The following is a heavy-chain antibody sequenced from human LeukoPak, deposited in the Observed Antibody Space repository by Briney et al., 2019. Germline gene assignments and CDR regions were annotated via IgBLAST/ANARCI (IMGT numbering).Heavy chain of an antibody. D-gene: IGHD5-18*01. CDR3: AREKDNYGHVGY. V-gene: IGHV4-31*03. Sequence: SETLSLTCTVSGGSISSGDYHWSWIRQLPGKGLEWIGNIHYSGKTYYNPSLQSRLTISVDTSKNQLSLRLSSVTAADTAIYYCAREKDNYGHVGYWGQGALVTVSS. J-gene: IGHJ4*02. CDR1: GGSISSGDYH. CDR2: IHYSGKT.